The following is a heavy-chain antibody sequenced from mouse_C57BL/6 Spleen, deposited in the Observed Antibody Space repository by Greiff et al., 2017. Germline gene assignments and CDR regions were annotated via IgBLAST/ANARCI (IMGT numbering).Heavy chain of an antibody. Sequence: EVKLMESGPELVKPGDSVKISCKASGYSFTGYFMNWVMQSHGKSLEWIGRINPYNGDTFYNQKFKGKATLTVDKSSSTAHMELRSLTSEDSAVYYCAVTTVDAMNYWGQGTSVTVSS. CDR1: GYSFTGYF. D-gene: IGHD1-1*01. V-gene: IGHV1-20*01. CDR3: AVTTVDAMNY. J-gene: IGHJ4*01. CDR2: INPYNGDT.